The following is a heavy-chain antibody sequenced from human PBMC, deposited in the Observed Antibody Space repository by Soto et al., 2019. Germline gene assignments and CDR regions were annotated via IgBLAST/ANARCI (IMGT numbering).Heavy chain of an antibody. CDR2: ISSNGGST. J-gene: IGHJ3*02. CDR1: GFTFSSYA. D-gene: IGHD6-6*01. CDR3: VKDLQYSSSSAAFDI. V-gene: IGHV3-64D*06. Sequence: GGSLRLSCSASGFTFSSYAMHWVRQAPGKGLEYVSAISSNGGSTYYADSVKGRFTISRDNSKNTLYLQMSSLRAEDTAVDYCVKDLQYSSSSAAFDIWGQGTMVTVSS.